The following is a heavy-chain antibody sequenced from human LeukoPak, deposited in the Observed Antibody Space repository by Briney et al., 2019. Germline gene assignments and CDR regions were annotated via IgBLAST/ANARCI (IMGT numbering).Heavy chain of an antibody. Sequence: SETLSLTCTVSGGSVSAFYWSWIRQPPGKGLQWIGYVSYTGSTNHTGSTNYNPSLKSRVNISVDTSNNQFSLKLSSLTAADTAVYFCARNRVATIYGKFDNWGQGTLVTVSS. CDR3: ARNRVATIYGKFDN. CDR2: VSYTGSTNHTGST. J-gene: IGHJ4*02. V-gene: IGHV4-59*02. CDR1: GGSVSAFY. D-gene: IGHD5-12*01.